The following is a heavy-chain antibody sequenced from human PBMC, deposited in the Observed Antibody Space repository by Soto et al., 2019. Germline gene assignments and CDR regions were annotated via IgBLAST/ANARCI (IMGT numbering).Heavy chain of an antibody. D-gene: IGHD2-8*01. J-gene: IGHJ4*02. CDR1: GYSISSSNW. V-gene: IGHV4-28*01. CDR3: ARREIKGTIDY. Sequence: SETLSLTCAVSGYSISSSNWWGWIRQPPGKGLEWIGYIYYSGTTYYNPSLKSRVTMSVDTSKNQFSLKLTSVTAVDTAVYYCARREIKGTIDYWGQGTLVTVSS. CDR2: IYYSGTT.